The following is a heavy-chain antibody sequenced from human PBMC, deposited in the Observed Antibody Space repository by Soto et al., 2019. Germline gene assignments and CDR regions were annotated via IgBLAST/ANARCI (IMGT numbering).Heavy chain of an antibody. CDR3: ARDRWGCCLGQPCVANYYYCGIEV. Sequence: SVKVSCEASGGTFSSYAISWVRQAPGQGLEWMGGIIPIFGTANYAQKFQGRVTITADEFTSTAYMDLSSLRSEQRPFYYCARDRWGCCLGQPCVANYYYCGIEVAEQGPTLPL. CDR1: GGTFSSYA. V-gene: IGHV1-69*13. D-gene: IGHD2-15*01. CDR2: IIPIFGTA. J-gene: IGHJ6*01.